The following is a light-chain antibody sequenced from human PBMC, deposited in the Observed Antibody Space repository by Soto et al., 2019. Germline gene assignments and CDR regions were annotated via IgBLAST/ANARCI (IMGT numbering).Light chain of an antibody. CDR3: QHYNSYSEA. CDR2: KAS. V-gene: IGKV1-5*03. CDR1: QTISSW. J-gene: IGKJ1*01. Sequence: DIQMTHSPSTLSGSVGDRVTITCGASQTISSWLAWYQQKPGKAPKLLIYKASTLKSGVPSRFSGSGSGTEFTLTISSLQPDDFATYYCQHYNSYSEAFGLGTKVDI.